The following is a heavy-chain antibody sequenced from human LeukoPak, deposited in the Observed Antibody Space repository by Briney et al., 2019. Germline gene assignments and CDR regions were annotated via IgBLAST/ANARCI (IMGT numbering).Heavy chain of an antibody. D-gene: IGHD1-14*01. CDR2: IYTSGST. CDR1: DDSSSSYY. CDR3: ARHNRNWYFDY. J-gene: IGHJ4*02. V-gene: IGHV4-4*07. Sequence: SETLSLTCTVSDDSSSSYYWSWIRQPAGKGLEWIGRIYTSGSTNYNPSLKSRVTMSVDTSKNQFSLKVSAVTAADTAVYYCARHNRNWYFDYWGQGTLVTVSS.